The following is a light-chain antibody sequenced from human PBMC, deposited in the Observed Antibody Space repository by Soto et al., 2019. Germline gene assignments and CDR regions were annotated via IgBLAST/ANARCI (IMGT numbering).Light chain of an antibody. CDR1: QSVSSSY. Sequence: EIVLTQSPGTLSLSPGERATLSCRASQSVSSSYLAWYQQKPGQAPRLLIYGASSRATGIPDRFSCSGSGTDFTLTISRLEPEDVGTYYCQKCDAAPFTFGPGTTVDIK. CDR2: GAS. CDR3: QKCDAAPFT. V-gene: IGKV3-20*01. J-gene: IGKJ3*01.